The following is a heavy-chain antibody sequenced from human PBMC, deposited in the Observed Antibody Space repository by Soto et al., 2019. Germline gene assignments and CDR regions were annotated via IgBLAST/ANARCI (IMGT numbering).Heavy chain of an antibody. V-gene: IGHV3-30-3*01. D-gene: IGHD3-16*01. CDR3: AGGNTYYAMGV. CDR2: ISYDGSNK. J-gene: IGHJ6*02. Sequence: GGSLRLSCAASGFTFSNYIMHWVRQAPGKGLEWVAFISYDGSNKDYADSVKGRFTISRDNSKNTLYLQLSSLRPEDTAVYYCAGGNTYYAMGVWGQGTPVTVS. CDR1: GFTFSNYI.